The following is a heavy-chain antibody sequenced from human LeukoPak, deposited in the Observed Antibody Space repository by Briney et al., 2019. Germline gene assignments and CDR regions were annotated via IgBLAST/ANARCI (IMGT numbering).Heavy chain of an antibody. CDR2: ISASGCST. CDR3: AKPQHPFGELLSVY. V-gene: IGHV3-23*01. J-gene: IGHJ4*02. Sequence: GGSLRLSCAASGFTFSSYAMSWVRQAPGKVLEWVSAISASGCSTYYADSVKGRFTNSRDNSKNKMYLQMNSLRAEETAVYYCAKPQHPFGELLSVYWGQGTLVTVSS. D-gene: IGHD3-10*01. CDR1: GFTFSSYA.